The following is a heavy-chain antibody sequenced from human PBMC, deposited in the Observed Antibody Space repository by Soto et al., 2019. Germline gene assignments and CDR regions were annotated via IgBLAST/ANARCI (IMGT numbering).Heavy chain of an antibody. CDR2: ISSNGGGT. CDR1: GFTFSTHA. Sequence: EVQLLESGGGLVQPGGSLRLSCAASGFTFSTHAMSWVRQAPGKGLEWVSDISSNGGGTFYAYSVKGRFTISRDNSKNAMHLQMNSLRDEDTAIYYCAKRRGQQRVNWHFDVWGRGSLVSVRS. D-gene: IGHD6-13*01. CDR3: AKRRGQQRVNWHFDV. J-gene: IGHJ2*01. V-gene: IGHV3-23*01.